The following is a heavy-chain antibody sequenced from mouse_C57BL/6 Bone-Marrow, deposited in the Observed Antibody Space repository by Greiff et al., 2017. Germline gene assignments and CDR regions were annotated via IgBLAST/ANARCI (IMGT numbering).Heavy chain of an antibody. J-gene: IGHJ3*01. CDR1: GYTFADYY. CDR3: AGIDDDYAFDY. V-gene: IGHV1-19*01. Sequence: VQLQQSGPVLVKPGASVKMSCKASGYTFADYYMNWVKQSPGQSLEWIGVINPNSGGTSYNQKFKGKATLTVDKSSSTAYMELSSLTSEDSAVYYCAGIDDDYAFDYWGQGTLVTVSS. CDR2: INPNSGGT. D-gene: IGHD2-13*01.